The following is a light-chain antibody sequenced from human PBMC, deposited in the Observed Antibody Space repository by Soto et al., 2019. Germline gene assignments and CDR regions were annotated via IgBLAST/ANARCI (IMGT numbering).Light chain of an antibody. CDR1: QRVSSSY. Sequence: EIVLTQSPGTLSLSPGERATLSCRASQRVSSSYLAWYQLKPGQAPRLLIYGASSRATGIPDRFSGSGSGTDFTLTISRLEPEASAVYYCQQYGNSREFGQGTKV. CDR2: GAS. J-gene: IGKJ1*01. V-gene: IGKV3-20*01. CDR3: QQYGNSRE.